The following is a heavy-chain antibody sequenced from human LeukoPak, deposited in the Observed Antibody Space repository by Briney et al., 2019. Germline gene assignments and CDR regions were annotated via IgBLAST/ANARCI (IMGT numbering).Heavy chain of an antibody. Sequence: SETLSLTCTVSGGSISSYYWSWIRQPAGKGLEWIGRIYTSGSTNYNPSLKSRVTMSVDTSKNQFSLKLSSVTAADTAVYYCTSQDYYDSSGYYYFDYWGQGILVTVSS. J-gene: IGHJ4*02. CDR3: TSQDYYDSSGYYYFDY. CDR2: IYTSGST. V-gene: IGHV4-4*07. CDR1: GGSISSYY. D-gene: IGHD3-22*01.